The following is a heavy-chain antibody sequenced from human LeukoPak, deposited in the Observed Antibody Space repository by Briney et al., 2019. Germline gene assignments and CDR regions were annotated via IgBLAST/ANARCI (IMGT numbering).Heavy chain of an antibody. CDR2: IFHSGST. CDR1: GGSIGASINSPTW. D-gene: IGHD3-22*01. V-gene: IGHV4-4*02. J-gene: IGHJ3*02. CDR3: ARQLVVVISPGGGHAFDI. Sequence: SGTLSLTCAVSGGSIGASINSPTWWSWVRQPPGKGLEWIGEIFHSGSTNYNPSLKSRVTISVDTSKNQFSLKLSSVTAADTAVYYCARQLVVVISPGGGHAFDIWGQGTMVTVSS.